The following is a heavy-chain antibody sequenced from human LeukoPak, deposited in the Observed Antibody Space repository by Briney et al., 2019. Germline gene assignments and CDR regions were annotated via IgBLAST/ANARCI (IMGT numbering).Heavy chain of an antibody. Sequence: SVKVSCKASGGTFTSYAISWVRQAPGQGLEWMGRITPIFGTANYAQKFQGRVTITTAGSTSTAYMELSSLRSEDTAVYYCARDMGYYDSSGYYLYWGQGTLVTVSS. D-gene: IGHD3-22*01. CDR1: GGTFTSYA. J-gene: IGHJ4*02. CDR2: ITPIFGTA. V-gene: IGHV1-69*05. CDR3: ARDMGYYDSSGYYLY.